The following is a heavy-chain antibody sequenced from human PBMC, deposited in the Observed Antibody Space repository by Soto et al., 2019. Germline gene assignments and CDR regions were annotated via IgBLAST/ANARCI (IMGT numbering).Heavy chain of an antibody. CDR3: ARSRLTGYQKPYYYYGMDV. CDR2: ISSSSSTI. Sequence: PGGSLRLSCAASGFTFSSYAMSWVRQAPGKGLEWVSYISSSSSTIYYANSVKGRFTISRDNAKNSLYLQMNSLRDEDTAVYYCARSRLTGYQKPYYYYGMDVWGQGTTVTVSS. J-gene: IGHJ6*02. CDR1: GFTFSSYA. D-gene: IGHD3-9*01. V-gene: IGHV3-48*02.